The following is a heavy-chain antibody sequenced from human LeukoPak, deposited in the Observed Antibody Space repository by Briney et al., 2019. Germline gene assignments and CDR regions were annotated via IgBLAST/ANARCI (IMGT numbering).Heavy chain of an antibody. V-gene: IGHV4-59*01. J-gene: IGHJ4*02. CDR3: ARGSWPNYFDY. CDR2: IYYSGST. D-gene: IGHD6-13*01. Sequence: SETLSLTCTVSGGSISSYYWSWIRQPPGKGLEWIGYIYYSGSTNYNPSLKSRVTISVDTSKNQFSLKLSPVTAADTAVYYCARGSWPNYFDYWGQGTLVTVSS. CDR1: GGSISSYY.